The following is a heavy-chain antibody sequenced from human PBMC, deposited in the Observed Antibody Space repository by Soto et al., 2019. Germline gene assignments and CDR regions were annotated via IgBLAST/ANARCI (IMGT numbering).Heavy chain of an antibody. V-gene: IGHV3-33*01. J-gene: IGHJ6*02. Sequence: QVQLVESGGGVVQPGRSLRLSCAASAFTFSSYGMHWVRQAPGKGLEWVAVIWYDGSDKYYADSVKGRFTISRDNSKNTVYLQMNSLRAEDTAIYYCARGMPGIGDVCNGMDVWGQGTTVTVSS. CDR1: AFTFSSYG. D-gene: IGHD1-26*01. CDR3: ARGMPGIGDVCNGMDV. CDR2: IWYDGSDK.